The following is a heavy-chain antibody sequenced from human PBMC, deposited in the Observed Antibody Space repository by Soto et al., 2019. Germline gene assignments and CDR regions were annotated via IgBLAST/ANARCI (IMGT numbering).Heavy chain of an antibody. J-gene: IGHJ5*02. V-gene: IGHV3-33*01. D-gene: IGHD2-2*02. CDR2: IWYDGSKK. CDR3: VRXSSCDSTTCYNLGFFAP. CDR1: GFTFGSFV. Sequence: GGSLRLSCTTSGFTFGSFVMQWVRQAPGKGLEWVAVIWYDGSKKYYADSVKGRFTVSRDNSKNTLYLQMNSLRAEDTAVYYCVRXSSCDSTTCYNLGFFAPWGQGTPVTVSS.